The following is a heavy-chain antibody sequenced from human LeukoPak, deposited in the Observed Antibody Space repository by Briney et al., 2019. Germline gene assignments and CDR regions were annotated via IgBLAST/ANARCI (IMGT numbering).Heavy chain of an antibody. D-gene: IGHD3-3*01. Sequence: ASVKVSCKASGYTFTGYYMHWVRQAPGQGLEWMGWINPNSGGTNYAQKFQGRVTMTRDTSISTAYMELSRLRSDDTAVYYCARDQPFGDFSSGYYMGNDYWCQGTLVTVSS. CDR3: ARDQPFGDFSSGYYMGNDY. V-gene: IGHV1-2*02. J-gene: IGHJ4*02. CDR2: INPNSGGT. CDR1: GYTFTGYY.